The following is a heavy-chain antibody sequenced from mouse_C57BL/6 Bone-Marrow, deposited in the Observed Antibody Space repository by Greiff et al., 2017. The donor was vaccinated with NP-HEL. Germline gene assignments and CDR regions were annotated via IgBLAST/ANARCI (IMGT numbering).Heavy chain of an antibody. CDR3: ARLLVYAMDY. V-gene: IGHV1-55*01. CDR1: GYTFTSYW. J-gene: IGHJ4*01. Sequence: VQLQQPGAELVKPGASVKMSCKASGYTFTSYWITWVKQRPGQGLEWIGDIYPGSGSTNYNEKFKGKSTLTVDKSSSTAYMQLSSLTSEDSAVYYCARLLVYAMDYWGQGTSVTVSS. CDR2: IYPGSGST.